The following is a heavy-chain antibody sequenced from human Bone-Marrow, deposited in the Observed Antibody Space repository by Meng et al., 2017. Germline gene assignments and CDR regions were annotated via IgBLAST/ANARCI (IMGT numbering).Heavy chain of an antibody. Sequence: GGSLRLSCVASGFTISSYWMHWVRQGPGKGLVWVSRIDDGSSTSYADSVEGRFTVSRDNAKNTVYLQMNSLRVEDTAVYYCARAPVRGDVATIDYWGQGTLVTVSS. V-gene: IGHV3-74*01. CDR1: GFTISSYW. D-gene: IGHD5-12*01. J-gene: IGHJ4*02. CDR2: IDDGSST. CDR3: ARAPVRGDVATIDY.